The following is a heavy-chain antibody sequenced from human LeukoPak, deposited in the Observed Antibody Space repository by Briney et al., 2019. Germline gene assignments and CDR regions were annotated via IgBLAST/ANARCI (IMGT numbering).Heavy chain of an antibody. Sequence: GAAVKKICRPSGYTFTSNYMHWVRQPPGQGLEWMGIISPSGGSTTYAQKFQGRVTMTRDTSTNTVYMELSSLRSEDTAVYYCAKARADCSGGSCYSDYWGQGTLVTVSS. J-gene: IGHJ4*02. D-gene: IGHD2-15*01. CDR1: GYTFTSNY. V-gene: IGHV1-46*01. CDR2: ISPSGGST. CDR3: AKARADCSGGSCYSDY.